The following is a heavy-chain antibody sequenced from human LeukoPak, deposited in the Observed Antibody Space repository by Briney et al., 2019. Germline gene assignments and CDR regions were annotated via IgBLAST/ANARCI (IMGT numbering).Heavy chain of an antibody. D-gene: IGHD3-10*01. V-gene: IGHV1-18*01. Sequence: ASVKVSCKASGYTFTSYAISWVRQAPGQGLEWMGWISPYIANTNSAQKLQGRVTMTTDTSTGTAYMELRSLRSDDTAVYYCARGGSLIDYWGQGTQVTVSS. CDR1: GYTFTSYA. J-gene: IGHJ4*02. CDR3: ARGGSLIDY. CDR2: ISPYIANT.